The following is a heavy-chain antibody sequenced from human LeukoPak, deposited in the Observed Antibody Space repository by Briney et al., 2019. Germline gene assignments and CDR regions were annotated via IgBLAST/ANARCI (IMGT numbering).Heavy chain of an antibody. CDR1: GFTFSSYG. D-gene: IGHD3-3*01. V-gene: IGHV3-33*01. J-gene: IGHJ4*02. Sequence: PGGSLRLSCAASGFTFSSYGMHWVRQAPGKGLEWVAFIWYDGSNKYYADSVKGRFTISRDNAKTSLYLQMNSLRAEDTAVYYCARFDYDFWSGYYPFDYWGQGTLVTVSS. CDR2: IWYDGSNK. CDR3: ARFDYDFWSGYYPFDY.